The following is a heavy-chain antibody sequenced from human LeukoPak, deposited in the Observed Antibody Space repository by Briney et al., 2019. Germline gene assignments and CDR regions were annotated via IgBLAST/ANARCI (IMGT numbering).Heavy chain of an antibody. Sequence: PSETLSLTCTASGGSISSYYWSWIRQPAGKGLEWIGRIYTSGSTNYNPSLKSQVTMSVDTSKNQYSLELSSVTAAGTAVYYCARSRYYYGSGSYPFHYWGQGTLVTVSS. D-gene: IGHD3-10*01. CDR2: IYTSGST. J-gene: IGHJ4*02. V-gene: IGHV4-4*07. CDR1: GGSISSYY. CDR3: ARSRYYYGSGSYPFHY.